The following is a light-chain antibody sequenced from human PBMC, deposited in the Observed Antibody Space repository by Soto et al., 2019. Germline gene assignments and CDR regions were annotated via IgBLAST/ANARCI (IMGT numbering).Light chain of an antibody. Sequence: PAAVSSHLGFISTLSSSRSSQSVSSNLAWYQQKPGQAPRLLLYGASTRATGIPARFSGSGSGTEFTLTISRLQSEDFAVYYCQQYNNWQTFGQGTKVDIK. CDR2: GAS. CDR3: QQYNNWQT. CDR1: QSVSSN. V-gene: IGKV3-15*01. J-gene: IGKJ1*01.